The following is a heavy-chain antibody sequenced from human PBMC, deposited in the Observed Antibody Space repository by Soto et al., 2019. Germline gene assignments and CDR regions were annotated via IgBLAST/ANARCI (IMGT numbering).Heavy chain of an antibody. V-gene: IGHV3-43*01. CDR2: ITWNGGNT. Sequence: PGGSLRLSCGASGFRFDDYNIHWFRQAPGKGLEWVSLITWNGGNTYYADSVKGRFTISRDGTTESVSLQMTSLKREDTGLYYCARETLSFGSALDVWGQGTMVTVSS. D-gene: IGHD3-3*01. CDR1: GFRFDDYN. J-gene: IGHJ6*02. CDR3: ARETLSFGSALDV.